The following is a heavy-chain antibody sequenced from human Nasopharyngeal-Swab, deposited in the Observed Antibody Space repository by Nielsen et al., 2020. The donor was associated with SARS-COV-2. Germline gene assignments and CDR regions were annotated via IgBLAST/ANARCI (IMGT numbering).Heavy chain of an antibody. Sequence: GGSLRLSCAASGFIFSNHWIHWVRQAPGKGLVWVSRINSNGVVTGYADSAKGRFTVSRDNAKNTLYLQMSNVTVEDTGVYYCAREYGSGYSSNFDSWGQGTLVTVSS. J-gene: IGHJ4*02. D-gene: IGHD3-3*01. CDR1: GFIFSNHW. CDR2: INSNGVVT. V-gene: IGHV3-74*01. CDR3: AREYGSGYSSNFDS.